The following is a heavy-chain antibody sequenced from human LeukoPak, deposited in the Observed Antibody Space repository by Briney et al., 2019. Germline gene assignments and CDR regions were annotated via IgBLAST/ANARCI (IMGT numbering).Heavy chain of an antibody. CDR3: TRGGGNRAFDY. J-gene: IGHJ4*02. V-gene: IGHV3-74*01. Sequence: GGSLRLSCAASGFTFDDYGMSWVRQAPGKGLVWVSCINSDVSITSYADSVKGRFTISRDNAKNTLYLQMNSLRAEDTAVYYCTRGGGNRAFDYWGQGTLVTVSS. CDR1: GFTFDDYG. D-gene: IGHD4-23*01. CDR2: INSDVSIT.